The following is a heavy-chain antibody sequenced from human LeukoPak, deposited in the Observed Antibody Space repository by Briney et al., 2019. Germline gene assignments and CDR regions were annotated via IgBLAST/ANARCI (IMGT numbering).Heavy chain of an antibody. Sequence: PETLSLTCTVSGYSISSGYYWGWIRQPPGKGLEWIGSIYHSGSTYYNPSLKSRVTRSVDTSKNQFSLKLSSVTAADTAVYYCARASYCSSTSCYYEGAFDIWGQGTMVTVSS. CDR3: ARASYCSSTSCYYEGAFDI. CDR1: GYSISSGYY. CDR2: IYHSGST. D-gene: IGHD2-2*01. V-gene: IGHV4-38-2*02. J-gene: IGHJ3*02.